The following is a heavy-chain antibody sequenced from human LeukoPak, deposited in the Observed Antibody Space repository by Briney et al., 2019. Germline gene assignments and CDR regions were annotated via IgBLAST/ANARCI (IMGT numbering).Heavy chain of an antibody. V-gene: IGHV3-7*03. Sequence: GGSLRLSCAASGFTFSSYWMSWVRQAPGKGLEWVANIKQDGSEKYYVDSVKGRFTISRDNAKNSPYLQMNSLRAEDTAVYYCAREGPPTRFCSGGSCYSGLFDYWGQGTLVTVSS. CDR3: AREGPPTRFCSGGSCYSGLFDY. J-gene: IGHJ4*02. CDR2: IKQDGSEK. CDR1: GFTFSSYW. D-gene: IGHD2-15*01.